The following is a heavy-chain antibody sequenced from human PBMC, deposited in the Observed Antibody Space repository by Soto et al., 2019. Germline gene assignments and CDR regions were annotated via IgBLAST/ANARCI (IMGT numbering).Heavy chain of an antibody. CDR1: GGSFSGYY. J-gene: IGHJ6*02. D-gene: IGHD2-21*01. V-gene: IGHV4-34*01. CDR2: INHSGST. CDR3: SRGEDGSIVDYFYSYFGMDV. Sequence: PWGNPTLTCAASGGSFSGYYWSWIRQPPGKGLEWIGEINHSGSTNYNPSLKSRVTISVDTSKNQFSLKLSSVTAADTAVYYCSRGEDGSIVDYFYSYFGMDVRGQGTTVTLSS.